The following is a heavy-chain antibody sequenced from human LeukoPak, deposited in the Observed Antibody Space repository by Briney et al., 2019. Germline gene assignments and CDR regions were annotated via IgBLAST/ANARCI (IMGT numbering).Heavy chain of an antibody. Sequence: RSSETLSLTCTVSGGSISSYYWSWIRQPPGKGLEWIGYIHYTGSTNYNPSLKSRVTISVDTSKNQFSLKLSSVTAADTAVYYCARTQEAGYSSGWYDSYYYYYMDVWGKGTTVTISS. V-gene: IGHV4-59*01. CDR2: IHYTGST. D-gene: IGHD6-19*01. CDR1: GGSISSYY. J-gene: IGHJ6*03. CDR3: ARTQEAGYSSGWYDSYYYYYMDV.